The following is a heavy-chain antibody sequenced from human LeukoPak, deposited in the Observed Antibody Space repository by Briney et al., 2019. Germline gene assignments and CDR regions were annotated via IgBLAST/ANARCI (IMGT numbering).Heavy chain of an antibody. CDR1: GFTVSSNY. J-gene: IGHJ4*02. D-gene: IGHD3-22*01. Sequence: PGGSLRLSCAASGFTVSSNYMSWVRQAPGKGLEWVSAISGSGGSTYYADSVKGRFTISRDNSKNTLYLQMNSLRAEDTAVYYCAKGNYYDSSGYYPGYFDYWGQGTLVTVSS. CDR3: AKGNYYDSSGYYPGYFDY. V-gene: IGHV3-23*01. CDR2: ISGSGGST.